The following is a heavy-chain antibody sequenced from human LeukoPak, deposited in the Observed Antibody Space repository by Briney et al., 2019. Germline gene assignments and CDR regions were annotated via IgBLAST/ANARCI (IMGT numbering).Heavy chain of an antibody. V-gene: IGHV4-59*01. D-gene: IGHD6-19*01. CDR1: GGSISSYY. CDR3: ARGDSSGWYGFDY. J-gene: IGHJ4*02. Sequence: TSETLSLTCTVSGGSISSYYWSWIRQPPGKGLEWIGYTYYSGSTNYNPSLKSRVTISVDTSKNQFSLKLSSVTAADTAVYYCARGDSSGWYGFDYWGQGTLVTVSS. CDR2: TYYSGST.